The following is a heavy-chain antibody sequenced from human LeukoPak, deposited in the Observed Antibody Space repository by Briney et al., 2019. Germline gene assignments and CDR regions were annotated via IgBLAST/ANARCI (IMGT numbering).Heavy chain of an antibody. CDR1: GFTFSSYW. CDR2: RKQDGSEK. D-gene: IGHD3-22*01. CDR3: AREDPFYDSSGYEYYYYGMDV. J-gene: IGHJ6*02. Sequence: GGSLRLSCAASGFTFSSYWMSWVRQAPGKGLEWVANRKQDGSEKYYVDSVKGRFTISRDNAKNSLYLQMNSLRAEDTAVYYCAREDPFYDSSGYEYYYYGMDVWGQGTTVTVSS. V-gene: IGHV3-7*01.